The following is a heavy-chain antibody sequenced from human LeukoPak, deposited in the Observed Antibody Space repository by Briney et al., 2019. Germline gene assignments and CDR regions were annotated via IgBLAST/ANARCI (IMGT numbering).Heavy chain of an antibody. CDR3: ARANGSGSYRYYYMDV. V-gene: IGHV4-59*01. D-gene: IGHD3-10*01. Sequence: PSETLSLTCTVSGGSISSYYWSWIRQPPGKGLEWIGYIYYSGSTNYNPSLKSRVTISVDTSKNQFSLKLSSVTAADTAVYYCARANGSGSYRYYYMDVWGKGTTVTVSS. CDR1: GGSISSYY. CDR2: IYYSGST. J-gene: IGHJ6*03.